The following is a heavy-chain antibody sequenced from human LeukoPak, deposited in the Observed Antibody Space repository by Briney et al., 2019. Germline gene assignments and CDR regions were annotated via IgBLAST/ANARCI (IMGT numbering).Heavy chain of an antibody. Sequence: GRSLRLSCAASGFTFSSYGMHWVRQAPGKGLEWVSSISGSGSYIYYADSVKGRFTISRDNAKSSLYLQMNSLRAEDTAVYYCARDTYGDYSSDYWGQGTLVTVSS. J-gene: IGHJ4*02. CDR2: ISGSGSYI. CDR3: ARDTYGDYSSDY. V-gene: IGHV3-21*01. CDR1: GFTFSSYG. D-gene: IGHD4-17*01.